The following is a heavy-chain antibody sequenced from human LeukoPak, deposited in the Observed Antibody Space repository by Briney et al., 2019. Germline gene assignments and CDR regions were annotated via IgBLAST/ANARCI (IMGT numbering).Heavy chain of an antibody. D-gene: IGHD3-10*01. CDR1: GGSLRNYY. J-gene: IGHJ5*02. CDR3: ARGPASGSDFAWFDP. CDR2: INHSGST. Sequence: SETLSLTCAVYGGSLRNYYWSWIRQPPGKGLEWSWEINHSGSTKLNPSLKSRVTILVDMSKSQFSLELRSVTAADTAVYYCARGPASGSDFAWFDPWGQGTLVTVSS. V-gene: IGHV4-34*01.